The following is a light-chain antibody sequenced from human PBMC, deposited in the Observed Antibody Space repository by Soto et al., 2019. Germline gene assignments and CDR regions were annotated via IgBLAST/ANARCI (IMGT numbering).Light chain of an antibody. V-gene: IGKV1D-12*01. CDR1: QSISMW. Sequence: DIQMTQSPSSVSASVGDRVTITCRASQSISMWLAWYQQNPGKAPKLLIYAASSLQSGVPSRFICSGSSTYFTLTITCLPPEDFATYYCQHAHSFPYTFGHGTKLRIK. J-gene: IGKJ2*01. CDR2: AAS. CDR3: QHAHSFPYT.